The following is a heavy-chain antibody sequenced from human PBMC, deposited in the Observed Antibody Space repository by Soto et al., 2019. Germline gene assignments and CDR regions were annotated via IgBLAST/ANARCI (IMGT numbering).Heavy chain of an antibody. V-gene: IGHV3-30*18. CDR1: GFTFSSYG. CDR2: ISYDGSNK. J-gene: IGHJ6*02. D-gene: IGHD3-3*01. Sequence: VGSLRLSCAASGFTFSSYGMHWVRQAPGKGLEWVAVISYDGSNKYYADSVKGRFTISRDNSKNTLYLQMNSLRAEDTAVYYYAKATGLRFLEWSDVWGQGTTVTVSS. CDR3: AKATGLRFLEWSDV.